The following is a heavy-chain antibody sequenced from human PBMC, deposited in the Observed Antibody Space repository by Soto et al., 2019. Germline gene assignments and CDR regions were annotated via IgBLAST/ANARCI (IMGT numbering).Heavy chain of an antibody. J-gene: IGHJ6*02. CDR1: GGTFSSYA. CDR2: IIPIVGTA. Sequence: QVQLVQSGAEVKKPGSSVKVSCKASGGTFSSYAISWVRQAPGQGLEWMGGIIPIVGTANYAQKFQGRVTINTDEATSTSYIELSSLRSEDTAFYYCARGKEPVGWTVSGRIMDVGGQGNTGTVS. CDR3: ARGKEPVGWTVSGRIMDV. V-gene: IGHV1-69*01. D-gene: IGHD4-17*01.